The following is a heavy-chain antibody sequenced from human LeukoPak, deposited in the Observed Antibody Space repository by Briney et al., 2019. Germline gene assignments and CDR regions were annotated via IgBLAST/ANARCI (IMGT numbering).Heavy chain of an antibody. D-gene: IGHD3-22*01. CDR1: GFTFSDYY. CDR2: ISSSGSTI. V-gene: IGHV3-11*04. J-gene: IGHJ4*02. Sequence: GGSLRLSCAASGFTFSDYYMSWIRQAPGKGLEWVSYISSSGSTIYYADSVKGRFTFSRDNAKNSLYLQMNSLRAEDTAVYYCARESVRRISMRSKGFFDYWGRGTRVTVSS. CDR3: ARESVRRISMRSKGFFDY.